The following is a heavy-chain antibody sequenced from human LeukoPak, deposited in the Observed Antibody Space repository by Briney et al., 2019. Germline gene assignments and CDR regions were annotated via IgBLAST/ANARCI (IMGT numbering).Heavy chain of an antibody. D-gene: IGHD2-21*02. CDR2: IYPGDSDT. V-gene: IGHV5-51*01. J-gene: IGHJ4*02. Sequence: GESLKISCKGSGYRFTSYWIAWVRQMPGKGLEWMGIIYPGDSDTRYSPSFQGQVTISADKSISTAYLQWSSLKASDTAMYYCARHGSVGAYCGGDCYSDYWGQGTLVTVSS. CDR3: ARHGSVGAYCGGDCYSDY. CDR1: GYRFTSYW.